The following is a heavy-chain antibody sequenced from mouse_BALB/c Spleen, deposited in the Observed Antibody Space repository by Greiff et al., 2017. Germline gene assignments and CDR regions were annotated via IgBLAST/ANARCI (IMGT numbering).Heavy chain of an antibody. J-gene: IGHJ3*01. Sequence: QVQLQQSGAELVRPGASVTLSCKASGYTFTDYEMHWVKQTPVHGLEWIGAIDPETGGTAYNQKFKGKATLTADKSSSTAYMELRSLTSEDSAVYDCTTGTGTDWGQGTLVTVSA. V-gene: IGHV1-15*01. CDR1: GYTFTDYE. CDR3: TTGTGTD. CDR2: IDPETGGT. D-gene: IGHD4-1*01.